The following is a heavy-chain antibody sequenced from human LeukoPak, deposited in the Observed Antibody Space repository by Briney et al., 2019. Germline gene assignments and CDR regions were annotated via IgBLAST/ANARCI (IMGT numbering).Heavy chain of an antibody. D-gene: IGHD3-16*02. CDR2: IYTSGST. CDR1: GGSISSSSYY. Sequence: SETLSLTCTVSGGSISSSSYYWSWIRQPAGKGLEWIGRIYTSGSTNYNPSLKSRVTISVDTSKNQFSLKLSSVTAADTAVYYCARRGYDYVWGSYRPPYYYYMDVWGKGTTVTISS. V-gene: IGHV4-61*02. CDR3: ARRGYDYVWGSYRPPYYYYMDV. J-gene: IGHJ6*03.